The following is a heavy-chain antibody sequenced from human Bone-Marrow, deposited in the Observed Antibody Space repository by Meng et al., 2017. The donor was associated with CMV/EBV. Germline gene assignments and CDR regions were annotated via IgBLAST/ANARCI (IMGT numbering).Heavy chain of an antibody. V-gene: IGHV3-74*01. CDR2: INSDGSST. J-gene: IGHJ4*02. CDR3: AREFN. Sequence: GESLKISCAAPGFTFSSYWMHWVRQAPGKGLVWVSRINSDGSSTSYADSVKGRFTISRDNAKSTLYLQMNSLRAEDTAVYYCAREFNWGQGTLVTVSS. CDR1: GFTFSSYW.